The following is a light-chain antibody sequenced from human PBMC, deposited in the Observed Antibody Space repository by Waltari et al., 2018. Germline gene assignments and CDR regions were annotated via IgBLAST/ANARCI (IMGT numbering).Light chain of an antibody. CDR1: QSVSSNS. V-gene: IGKV3-20*01. CDR3: QEYGRSPRYS. J-gene: IGKJ2*03. Sequence: EIVLTQSPGTLSLSPGERATLSCRATQSVSSNSLAWYRQKPGQAPSLLIYGASSRATGIPDRFSGRGSGTDFTLTISRLEPEDFAVYYCQEYGRSPRYSFGQGTKVEIK. CDR2: GAS.